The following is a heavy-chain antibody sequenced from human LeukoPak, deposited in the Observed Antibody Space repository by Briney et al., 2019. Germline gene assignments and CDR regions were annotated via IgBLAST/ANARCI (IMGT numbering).Heavy chain of an antibody. V-gene: IGHV4-31*11. J-gene: IGHJ5*02. D-gene: IGHD1-26*01. CDR2: IYYSGST. CDR1: GGSISSGGYS. CDR3: AKVIESWFDP. Sequence: SQTLSLTCAVSGGSISSGGYSWSWIRQPPGKGLEWIGYIYYSGSTYYNPSLKSRVTISVDTSKNQFSLKLSSVTAADTAVYYCAKVIESWFDPWGQGTLVTVSS.